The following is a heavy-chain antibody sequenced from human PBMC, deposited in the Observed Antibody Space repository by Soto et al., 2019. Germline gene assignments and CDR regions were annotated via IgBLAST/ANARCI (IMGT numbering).Heavy chain of an antibody. CDR2: VIPIFGTA. D-gene: IGHD3-16*01. Sequence: SVKVSCKASGGTFSSYAISWVRQAPGQGLEWMGGVIPIFGTANYAQKFQGRVTITADESTSTAYVELSSLRSEDTAVYYCARYDRSAYYYYGMDVWGQGTTVTVSS. CDR1: GGTFSSYA. J-gene: IGHJ6*02. CDR3: ARYDRSAYYYYGMDV. V-gene: IGHV1-69*13.